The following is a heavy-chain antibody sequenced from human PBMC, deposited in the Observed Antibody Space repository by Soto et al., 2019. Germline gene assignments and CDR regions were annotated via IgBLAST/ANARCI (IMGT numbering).Heavy chain of an antibody. D-gene: IGHD3-10*01. CDR3: ARGSNYYGSGTIYNWFDP. CDR2: IYYSGST. CDR1: GGSISSSSYY. J-gene: IGHJ5*02. Sequence: SETLSLTCTVSGGSISSSSYYWGWIRQPPGKGLEWIGSIYYSGSTYYNPSLKSRVTISVDTSKNQFSLKLSSVTAADTAVYYCARGSNYYGSGTIYNWFDPWGQGTLVTVSS. V-gene: IGHV4-39*01.